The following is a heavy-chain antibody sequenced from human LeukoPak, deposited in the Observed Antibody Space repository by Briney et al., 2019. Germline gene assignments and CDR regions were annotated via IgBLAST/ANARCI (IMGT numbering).Heavy chain of an antibody. CDR3: AILGYCSGGSCYGPNDY. CDR1: GYTFTGYY. CDR2: IHPNSGDT. J-gene: IGHJ4*02. Sequence: ASVKVSCKASGYTFTGYYLHWVRQAPGQGLEWMGWIHPNSGDTNHAQRFQGRLTMTRDTSISTAYMNLSSLSSDDTAIYYCAILGYCSGGSCYGPNDYWGQGTLVTVSS. D-gene: IGHD2-15*01. V-gene: IGHV1-2*02.